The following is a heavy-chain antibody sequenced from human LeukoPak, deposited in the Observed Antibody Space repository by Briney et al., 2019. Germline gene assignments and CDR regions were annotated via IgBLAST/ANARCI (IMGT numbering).Heavy chain of an antibody. Sequence: PGGSLRLSCAASGFSVSSNHMSWVRQAPGKGLEWVSVIYFGGSTYYADSVQGRFTISRDNSKNTLYLQMNSLRAEDTAVYYCAGERSYSENSYNGVFDYWGQGTLVTVSS. CDR1: GFSVSSNH. CDR3: AGERSYSENSYNGVFDY. V-gene: IGHV3-66*01. J-gene: IGHJ4*02. D-gene: IGHD3-10*01. CDR2: IYFGGST.